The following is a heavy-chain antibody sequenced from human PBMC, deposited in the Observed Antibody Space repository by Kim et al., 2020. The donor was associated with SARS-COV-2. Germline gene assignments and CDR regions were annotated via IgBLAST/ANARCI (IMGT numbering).Heavy chain of an antibody. CDR1: GGTFSSYA. J-gene: IGHJ6*02. V-gene: IGHV1-69*13. Sequence: SVKVSCKASGGTFSSYAISWVRQAPGQGLEWMGGIIPIFGTANYAQKFQGRVTITADESTSTAYMELSSLRSEDTAVYYCARTSGYSYGLDYYYYGMDVWGQGTTVTVSS. CDR3: ARTSGYSYGLDYYYYGMDV. D-gene: IGHD5-18*01. CDR2: IIPIFGTA.